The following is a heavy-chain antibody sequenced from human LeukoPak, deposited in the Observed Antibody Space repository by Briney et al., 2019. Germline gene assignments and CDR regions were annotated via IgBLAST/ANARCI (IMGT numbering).Heavy chain of an antibody. CDR1: GGSISSYY. Sequence: SETLSLTCTVSGGSISSYYWSWIRQPPGKGLEWIGYIYYSGSTNYNPSLKSRVTISVDTSKNQFSLKLSSVTAADTAVYYCARGGYTAPFDYWGQGTLVTVSS. CDR2: IYYSGST. V-gene: IGHV4-59*01. CDR3: ARGGYTAPFDY. D-gene: IGHD5-18*01. J-gene: IGHJ4*02.